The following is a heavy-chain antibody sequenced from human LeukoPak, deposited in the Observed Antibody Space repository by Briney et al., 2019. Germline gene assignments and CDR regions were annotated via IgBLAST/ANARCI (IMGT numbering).Heavy chain of an antibody. J-gene: IGHJ4*02. Sequence: PGGSLRLSCAASGFTFSNYSMNWVRQAPGKGLEWVSYISSSSAIYYADSVKGRFTISRDNSKSTVYLQMNSLRAEDTALYYCARDDLRAAKTMGLWFDYWGQGTVVTVSS. D-gene: IGHD3-10*01. CDR1: GFTFSNYS. V-gene: IGHV3-48*04. CDR2: ISSSSAI. CDR3: ARDDLRAAKTMGLWFDY.